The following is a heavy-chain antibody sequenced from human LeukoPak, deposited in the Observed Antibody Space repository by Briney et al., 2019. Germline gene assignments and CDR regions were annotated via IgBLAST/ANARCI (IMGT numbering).Heavy chain of an antibody. CDR3: ATGADRPNGGWADH. Sequence: PGGSLRLSCAASGFTFSNYAMSWVRQAPGKGLEWVSAISGSGGSTYYTDSVKGRFTISRDNSKNTLYLQMNGLRAEDTAVYYCATGADRPNGGWADHWGQGTLVTVSS. D-gene: IGHD2-8*01. CDR2: ISGSGGST. V-gene: IGHV3-23*01. CDR1: GFTFSNYA. J-gene: IGHJ4*02.